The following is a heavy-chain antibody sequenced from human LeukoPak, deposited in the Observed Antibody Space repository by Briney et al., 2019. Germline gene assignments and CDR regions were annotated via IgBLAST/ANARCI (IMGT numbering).Heavy chain of an antibody. CDR2: ISWNSGNV. J-gene: IGHJ6*02. CDR3: ARTNAEYYDFWSGYQHYYYYGMDV. V-gene: IGHV3-9*01. CDR1: GFTFDDYG. Sequence: GGSLRLSCAASGFTFDDYGMHWVRQPPGKGLEWVSGISWNSGNVGYADSVKGRFTISRDKAKNSLYMEMNSLRAEDTAVYYCARTNAEYYDFWSGYQHYYYYGMDVWGQGTTVTVSS. D-gene: IGHD3-3*01.